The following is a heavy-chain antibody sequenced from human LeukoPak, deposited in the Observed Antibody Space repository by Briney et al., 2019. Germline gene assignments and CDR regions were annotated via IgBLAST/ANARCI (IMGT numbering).Heavy chain of an antibody. Sequence: GGSLRLSCAASGFTFSSYAMSWVRQAPGKGLEWVSAISGSGGSTYYADSVKGRFTISRDNSKNTLYLQMNSLRAEDTAVYYCAKYCSSTSCYHYYYGMDVWGQGTTVTVSS. CDR2: ISGSGGST. CDR1: GFTFSSYA. J-gene: IGHJ6*02. V-gene: IGHV3-23*01. CDR3: AKYCSSTSCYHYYYGMDV. D-gene: IGHD2-2*01.